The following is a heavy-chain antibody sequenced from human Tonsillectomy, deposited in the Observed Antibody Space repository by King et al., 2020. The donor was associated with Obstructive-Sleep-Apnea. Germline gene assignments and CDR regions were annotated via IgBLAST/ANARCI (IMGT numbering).Heavy chain of an antibody. J-gene: IGHJ4*02. Sequence: QLQESGPGLVKPSETLSLTCTVSGDSISSSTYYWGWIRQPPGKGLEWIGSIYYSGNIYYNPSLKSRLTISKDTPKNHFSLKLSSVTAADTAVYYCARVGSTAYCGGDCYSAYFDSWGQGTLVTVSS. V-gene: IGHV4-39*07. D-gene: IGHD2-21*02. CDR1: GDSISSSTYY. CDR3: ARVGSTAYCGGDCYSAYFDS. CDR2: IYYSGNI.